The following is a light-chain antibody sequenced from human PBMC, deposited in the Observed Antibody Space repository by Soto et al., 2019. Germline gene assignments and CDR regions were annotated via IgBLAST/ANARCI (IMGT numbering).Light chain of an antibody. Sequence: EIVLTQSPAILSLSPGERATLYCRASQGFSNYLAWYQQKPGQAPRLLIYEASNRATGIPARFSGSGRGTDFTLTISSLEPEDFAVYYCQHRSNFGGGTQIEIK. CDR2: EAS. V-gene: IGKV3D-11*01. CDR1: QGFSNY. CDR3: QHRSN. J-gene: IGKJ4*01.